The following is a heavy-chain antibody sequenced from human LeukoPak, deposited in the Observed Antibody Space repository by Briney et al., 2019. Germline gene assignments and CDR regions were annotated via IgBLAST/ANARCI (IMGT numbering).Heavy chain of an antibody. CDR1: GFTFSSYA. D-gene: IGHD6-13*01. V-gene: IGHV3-30-3*01. Sequence: GGSLRLSCAASGFTFSSYAMHWVRQAPGKGLEWVAVISYDGSNKYYADSVKGRFTISRDNSKNTLYLQMNSLRAEDTAVYYCAKDRGIAEYYFDYWGQGTLVTVSS. CDR2: ISYDGSNK. J-gene: IGHJ4*02. CDR3: AKDRGIAEYYFDY.